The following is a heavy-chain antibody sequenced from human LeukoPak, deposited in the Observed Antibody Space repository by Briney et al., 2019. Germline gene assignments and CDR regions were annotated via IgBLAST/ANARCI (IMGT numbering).Heavy chain of an antibody. CDR1: GGTFTNSA. CDR3: ARDRIVVVPAAFHDAFDI. V-gene: IGHV1-69*13. J-gene: IGHJ3*02. D-gene: IGHD2-2*01. CDR2: FVPIFGIT. Sequence: GASVKVSCKASGGTFTNSAINWVRQAPGQGLEWMGRFVPIFGITKYPQKLQGRLTITADESTSTAYMELRSLRSDDTAVYYCARDRIVVVPAAFHDAFDIWGQGTMVTVSS.